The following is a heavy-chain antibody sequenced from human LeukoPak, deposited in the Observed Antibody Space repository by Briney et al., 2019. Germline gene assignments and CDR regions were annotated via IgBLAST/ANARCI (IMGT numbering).Heavy chain of an antibody. CDR1: GGSISSYY. D-gene: IGHD2/OR15-2a*01. V-gene: IGHV4-59*01. CDR2: IYYSGST. Sequence: SETPSLTCTVSGGSISSYYWSWIRQPPGKGLEWIGYIYYSGSTNYNPSLKSRVTISVDTSKNQFSLKLSSVTAADTAVYYCARVGVLRGAFDIWGQGTMVTVSS. CDR3: ARVGVLRGAFDI. J-gene: IGHJ3*02.